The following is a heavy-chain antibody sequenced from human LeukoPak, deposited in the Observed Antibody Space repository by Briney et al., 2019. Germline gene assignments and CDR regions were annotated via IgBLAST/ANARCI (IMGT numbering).Heavy chain of an antibody. Sequence: PGGSLRLSCAAFGFTFSSYWMSWVRQAPGKGLEWVANIKQDGSEKYYVDSVRGRFTISRDNAKNSLYLQMNSLRAEDTAVYYCARARRYSSSWSYYFDYWGQGTLVTVSS. J-gene: IGHJ4*02. CDR2: IKQDGSEK. CDR1: GFTFSSYW. V-gene: IGHV3-7*01. D-gene: IGHD6-13*01. CDR3: ARARRYSSSWSYYFDY.